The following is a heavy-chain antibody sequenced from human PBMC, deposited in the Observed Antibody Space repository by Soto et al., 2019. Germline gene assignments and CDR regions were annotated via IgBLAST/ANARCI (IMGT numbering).Heavy chain of an antibody. V-gene: IGHV4-39*01. CDR1: GGSISSSSYY. Sequence: QLQLQESGPGLVKPSETLSLTCTVSGGSISSSSYYWGWIRQPPGKGLEWIGSIYYSGSTYYNPSLKSRVTISVDTSKNQFSLKLSSVTAADTAVYYCARRIAVAGIDAFDIWGQGTMVTVSS. CDR2: IYYSGST. J-gene: IGHJ3*02. D-gene: IGHD6-19*01. CDR3: ARRIAVAGIDAFDI.